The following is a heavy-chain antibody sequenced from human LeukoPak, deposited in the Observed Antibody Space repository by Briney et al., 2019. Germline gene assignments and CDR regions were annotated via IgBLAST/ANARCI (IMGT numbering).Heavy chain of an antibody. Sequence: PSETLSLTCSVSGASISSSSYYWGWIRQPPGKGLEWIGSIHYTGSTYYNPSLKSRVTISVDTSKNQFSLKLSSVTAADTAVYYCARGMFYYDSSGSYYWGQGTLVTVSS. CDR1: GASISSSSYY. CDR2: IHYTGST. D-gene: IGHD3-22*01. V-gene: IGHV4-39*01. CDR3: ARGMFYYDSSGSYY. J-gene: IGHJ4*02.